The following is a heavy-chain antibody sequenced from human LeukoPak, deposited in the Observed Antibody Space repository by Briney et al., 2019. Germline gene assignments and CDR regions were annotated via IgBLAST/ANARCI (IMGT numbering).Heavy chain of an antibody. CDR1: GFTCSSYA. Sequence: GGSLRLSCAASGFTCSSYAMTWVRQAPGKGLEWVSVISGNDASTYYADSVKGRFTISRDNSKNTLYLQMNSLRAEDTAVYYCAKDAVAAAGTVSWFDPWGQGTLVTVSS. J-gene: IGHJ5*02. CDR2: ISGNDAST. D-gene: IGHD6-13*01. CDR3: AKDAVAAAGTVSWFDP. V-gene: IGHV3-23*01.